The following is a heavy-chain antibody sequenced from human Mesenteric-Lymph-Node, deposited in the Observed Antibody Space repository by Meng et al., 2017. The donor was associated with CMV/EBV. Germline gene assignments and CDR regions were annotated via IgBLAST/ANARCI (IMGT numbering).Heavy chain of an antibody. Sequence: LSTSGVGVGWIRQPPGKALEWLALIYWDDDKRHSPSLKSRLTITKDTSKNQVVLTMTNMDPVDTATYYCAHSVRGYCSSTSCPNWFDPWGQGTLVTVSS. CDR3: AHSVRGYCSSTSCPNWFDP. V-gene: IGHV2-5*02. D-gene: IGHD2-2*01. CDR1: LSTSGVG. CDR2: IYWDDDK. J-gene: IGHJ5*02.